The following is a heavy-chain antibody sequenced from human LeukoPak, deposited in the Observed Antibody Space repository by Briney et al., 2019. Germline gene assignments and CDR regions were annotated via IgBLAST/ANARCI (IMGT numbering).Heavy chain of an antibody. CDR1: GGSISSSNW. CDR2: IYHSGST. D-gene: IGHD5-12*01. Sequence: SETLSLTCAVSGGSISSSNWWSWVRQPPGKWLEWIGVIYHSGSTHYNPSLKSRVTISVDTSKNQFSLKLSSVTAADTAVYYCARERRGYSGYDYRPSYYSYYMDVWGKGTTVTVSS. J-gene: IGHJ6*03. CDR3: ARERRGYSGYDYRPSYYSYYMDV. V-gene: IGHV4-4*02.